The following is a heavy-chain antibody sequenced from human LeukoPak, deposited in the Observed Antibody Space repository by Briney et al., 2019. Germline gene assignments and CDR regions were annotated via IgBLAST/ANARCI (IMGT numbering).Heavy chain of an antibody. J-gene: IGHJ4*02. CDR1: GFTLSSYW. CDR2: IKPDGSSM. D-gene: IGHD5-12*01. V-gene: IGHV3-74*01. CDR3: ATLYGGSTDY. Sequence: GGSLRLSCAASGFTLSSYWMNWVRQAPGKGLVWVSRIKPDGSSMSYADSVQGRFTISRDNAKNTLYLQMNSLRAEDTAVYYCATLYGGSTDYWGQGTLVTVSS.